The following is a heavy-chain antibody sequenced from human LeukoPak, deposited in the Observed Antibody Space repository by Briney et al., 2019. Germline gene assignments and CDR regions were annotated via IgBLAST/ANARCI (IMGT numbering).Heavy chain of an antibody. CDR3: AKSGREYSSSWYNFDY. Sequence: GGSLRLSCAASGFTFSNYAMSWVRQAPGKGLEWVSAISGSGGITFYADSVKGRFSISRDSSKNTVYLQMNSLRAEDTAVYYCAKSGREYSSSWYNFDYWGQGTLVTVSS. D-gene: IGHD6-13*01. CDR1: GFTFSNYA. J-gene: IGHJ4*02. V-gene: IGHV3-23*01. CDR2: ISGSGGIT.